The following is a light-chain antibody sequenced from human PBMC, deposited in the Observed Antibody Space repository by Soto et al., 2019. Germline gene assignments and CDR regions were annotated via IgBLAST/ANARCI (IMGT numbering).Light chain of an antibody. CDR2: DAS. CDR3: QQRSNWPLT. V-gene: IGKV3-11*01. Sequence: EVVMTQSPATLSVSLGERATLSCRASQSVSNYLAWYQQKPGQAPRLLIYDASNRATAIPARVSGSGSGADFTLPISTIEPEDVAVSYCQQRSNWPLTFGGGTTVDIK. CDR1: QSVSNY. J-gene: IGKJ4*01.